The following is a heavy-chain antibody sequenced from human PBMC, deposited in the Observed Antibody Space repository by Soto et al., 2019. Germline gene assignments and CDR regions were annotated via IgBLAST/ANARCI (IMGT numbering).Heavy chain of an antibody. CDR1: GFTFSSYG. J-gene: IGHJ4*02. D-gene: IGHD2-2*01. Sequence: PGGSLRLSCAASGFTFSSYGMHWVRQAPGKGLEWVAVISYDGSNKYYADFVKGRFTISRDNSKNTLYLQMNSLRAEDTAVYYCATRARMPKFDYWGQGTLVTVSS. CDR3: ATRARMPKFDY. V-gene: IGHV3-30*03. CDR2: ISYDGSNK.